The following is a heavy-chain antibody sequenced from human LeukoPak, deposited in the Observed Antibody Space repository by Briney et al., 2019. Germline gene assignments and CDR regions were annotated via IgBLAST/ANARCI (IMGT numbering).Heavy chain of an antibody. D-gene: IGHD3-16*01. V-gene: IGHV3-7*01. CDR2: IKEDGSER. CDR3: AKSPGGRHHN. J-gene: IGHJ4*02. Sequence: GGSLRLSCAASGFSFSGYWMSWVRQAPGKGLEWVANIKEDGSERYYVDSVKGRFTISRDNAKNSLYLQMDSLRAEDTAVYYCAKSPGGRHHNWGQGTLVTVSS. CDR1: GFSFSGYW.